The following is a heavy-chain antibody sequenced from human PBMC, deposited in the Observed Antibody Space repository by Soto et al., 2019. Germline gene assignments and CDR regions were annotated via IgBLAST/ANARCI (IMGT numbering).Heavy chain of an antibody. CDR3: ARGRKYYDFWSGYSHPRYYFNY. CDR1: CGSFSGYY. CDR2: INHSGST. V-gene: IGHV4-34*01. Sequence: SETLSLTCAVYCGSFSGYYWSWIRQPPGKGLEWIGEINHSGSTNYNPSLKSRVTISVDTSKSQFSLKLSSVTAADTAVYYCARGRKYYDFWSGYSHPRYYFNYWGQGTLVTVSS. D-gene: IGHD3-3*01. J-gene: IGHJ4*02.